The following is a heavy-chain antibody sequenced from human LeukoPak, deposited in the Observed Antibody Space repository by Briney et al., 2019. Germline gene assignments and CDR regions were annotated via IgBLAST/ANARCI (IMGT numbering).Heavy chain of an antibody. CDR2: INWNGGST. CDR3: ARDMYYYDSSGYYPDY. CDR1: GFTFSSYG. J-gene: IGHJ4*02. D-gene: IGHD3-22*01. Sequence: GGSLRLSCAASGFTFSSYGMHWVRQAPGKGLEWVSGINWNGGSTGYADSVKGRFTISRDNAKNSLYLQMNSLRAEDTALYYCARDMYYYDSSGYYPDYWGQGTLVTVSS. V-gene: IGHV3-20*04.